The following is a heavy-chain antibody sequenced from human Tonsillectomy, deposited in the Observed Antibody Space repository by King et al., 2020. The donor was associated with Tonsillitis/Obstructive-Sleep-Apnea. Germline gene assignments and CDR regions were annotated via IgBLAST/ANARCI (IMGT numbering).Heavy chain of an antibody. CDR1: GYTFTRYY. V-gene: IGHV1-46*01. Sequence: QLVQSGAEVKTPGASVKVSCKAVGYTFTRYYIHLVLQSRGQVLEWSGIINPSSGVTTYAQKFQGRVTMTTDTAANTVNLELSSLGSEDTAVYYCARDDVVGRYIDSWGQGTLVTVSS. D-gene: IGHD1-14*01. J-gene: IGHJ4*02. CDR3: ARDDVVGRYIDS. CDR2: INPSSGVT.